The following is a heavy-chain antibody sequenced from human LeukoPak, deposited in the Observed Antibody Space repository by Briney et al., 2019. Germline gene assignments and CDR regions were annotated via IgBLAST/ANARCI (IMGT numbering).Heavy chain of an antibody. CDR1: GFTFSSYA. J-gene: IGHJ1*01. D-gene: IGHD3-22*01. CDR2: ISYDGSNK. V-gene: IGHV3-30*01. CDR3: ATARIVVVNSYFQH. Sequence: GGSLRLSCAASGFTFSSYAMHWVRQAPGKGLEWVAVISYDGSNKYYADSVKGRFTISRDNSKNTLYLQTNGLRAEDTAVYYCATARIVVVNSYFQHWGQGTLVTVSS.